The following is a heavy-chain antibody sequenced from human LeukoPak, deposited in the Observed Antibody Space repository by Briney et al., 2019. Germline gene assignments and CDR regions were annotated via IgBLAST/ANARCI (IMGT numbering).Heavy chain of an antibody. CDR3: ARDPHCTNGVCPPWYFDL. CDR1: GGSISSGSDY. CDR2: IYTSGST. J-gene: IGHJ2*01. Sequence: SQTLSLTCTVSGGSISSGSDYWSWLRQPAGRGLEWFVRIYTSGSTNYNRSLKSRVTISVDTSKNQFSLKLSSGTAADTAVYYCARDPHCTNGVCPPWYFDLWGRGTLVTVSS. D-gene: IGHD2-8*01. V-gene: IGHV4-61*02.